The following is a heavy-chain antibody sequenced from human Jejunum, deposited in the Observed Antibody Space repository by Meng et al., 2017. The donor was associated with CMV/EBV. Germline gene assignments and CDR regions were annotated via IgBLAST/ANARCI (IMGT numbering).Heavy chain of an antibody. CDR2: ISSGAGII. J-gene: IGHJ4*02. D-gene: IGHD5-18*01. V-gene: IGHV3-48*03. CDR3: AGSGYSSAFGY. CDR1: GLTVNSYE. Sequence: AASGLTVNSYEVNWVRRAPGKGLGWISYISSGAGIINYADSVKSRFTISRDNSENAMYLKMNNLKAEDTAIYYCAGSGYSSAFGYWGQGTLVTVSS.